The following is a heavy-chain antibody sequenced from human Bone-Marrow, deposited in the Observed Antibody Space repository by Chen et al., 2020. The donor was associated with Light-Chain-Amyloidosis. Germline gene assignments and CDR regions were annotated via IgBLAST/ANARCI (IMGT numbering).Heavy chain of an antibody. D-gene: IGHD5-18*01. CDR1: GFTVSSHS. Sequence: EVQLVESGGGVIQPGGSLRLSCVASGFTVSSHSVSWVRQAPGKGLEWLSVILSGGNTHYADSVKRRFTISRDNSKSTLYLDMTNLRGEDTAVYYCARGGGHSYGYLDQWGQGTWVTVSP. J-gene: IGHJ4*02. V-gene: IGHV3-53*02. CDR2: ILSGGNT. CDR3: ARGGGHSYGYLDQ.